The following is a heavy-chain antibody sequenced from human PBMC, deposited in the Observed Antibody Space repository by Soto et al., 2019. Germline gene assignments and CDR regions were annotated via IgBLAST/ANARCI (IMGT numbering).Heavy chain of an antibody. V-gene: IGHV4-38-2*02. CDR2: IYHSGST. Sequence: ETLSLTCAVSGYSISSGYYWGWIRQPPGKGLEWIGSIYHSGSTYYNPSLKSRVTISVDTSKNQFSLKLSSVTAADTAVYYCARDGTSYGDYEENWFDPWGQGTLVTVSS. CDR1: GYSISSGYY. D-gene: IGHD4-17*01. CDR3: ARDGTSYGDYEENWFDP. J-gene: IGHJ5*02.